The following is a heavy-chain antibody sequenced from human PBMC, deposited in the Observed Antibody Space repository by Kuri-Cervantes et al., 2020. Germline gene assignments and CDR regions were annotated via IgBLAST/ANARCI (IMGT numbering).Heavy chain of an antibody. D-gene: IGHD6-19*01. Sequence: ESLKISCTVPGGSISSGYYWGWIRQPPGKGLEWIGSIYHSGSTYYNPSLKSRVTIAVDTSKNQFALKLSSVTAADTAVYYCARTGVIAVAGSRAVDYWGQGTLVTVSS. CDR1: GGSISSGYY. V-gene: IGHV4-38-2*02. J-gene: IGHJ4*02. CDR3: ARTGVIAVAGSRAVDY. CDR2: IYHSGST.